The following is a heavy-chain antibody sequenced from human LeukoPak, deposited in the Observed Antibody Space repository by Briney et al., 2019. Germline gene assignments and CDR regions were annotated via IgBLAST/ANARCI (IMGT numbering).Heavy chain of an antibody. Sequence: PGRSLRLSCAASGFTFSSYGTHWVRQAPGKGLEWVAVISYDRSNKYYADSVKGRFTISRDNSKNTLYLQLNSLRVDDTAVYYCARDNYHGVLDYWGQGTLVSVSS. D-gene: IGHD1-7*01. CDR1: GFTFSSYG. CDR2: ISYDRSNK. CDR3: ARDNYHGVLDY. V-gene: IGHV3-30*03. J-gene: IGHJ4*02.